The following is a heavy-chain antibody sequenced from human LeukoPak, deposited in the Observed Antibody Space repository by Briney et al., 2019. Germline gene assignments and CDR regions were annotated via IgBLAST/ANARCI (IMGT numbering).Heavy chain of an antibody. Sequence: SETLSLTCTVFGGSISSYYWSWIRQPPGKGLEWIGYIYYIGSTIGSTNYNPSLKNRVTVSGDTSKNQFSLKLSSVTAADTAVYYCARGYSSNWYLGYWGQGTLVTVSS. CDR3: ARGYSSNWYLGY. CDR1: GGSISSYY. D-gene: IGHD6-13*01. J-gene: IGHJ4*02. CDR2: IYYIGSTIGST. V-gene: IGHV4-59*01.